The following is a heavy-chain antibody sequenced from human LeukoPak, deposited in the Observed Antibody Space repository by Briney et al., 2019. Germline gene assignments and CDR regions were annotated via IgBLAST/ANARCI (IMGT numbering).Heavy chain of an antibody. Sequence: SVKVSCKASGGTFSSYAISWVRQAPGQGLEWMGRIIPILGIANYAQKFQGRVTTTADKSTSTAYMELSSLRSEDTAVYYCAPDPIVVVVAATDWFDPWGQGTLVTVSS. J-gene: IGHJ5*02. V-gene: IGHV1-69*04. CDR2: IIPILGIA. D-gene: IGHD2-15*01. CDR3: APDPIVVVVAATDWFDP. CDR1: GGTFSSYA.